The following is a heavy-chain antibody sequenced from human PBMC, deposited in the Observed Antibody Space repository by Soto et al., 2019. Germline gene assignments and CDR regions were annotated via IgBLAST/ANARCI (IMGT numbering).Heavy chain of an antibody. D-gene: IGHD3-10*01. CDR3: ARESITDSGGFAY. V-gene: IGHV4-30-4*01. J-gene: IGHJ4*02. CDR1: GGSISSGDYY. Sequence: PSETLSLTCTVSGGSISSGDYYWSWIRQPPGKGLEWIGYIYYSGSTYYNPSLKSRVTISVDTSKNQFSLKLSSVTAADTAVYYCARESITDSGGFAYWGQGTLVTVSS. CDR2: IYYSGST.